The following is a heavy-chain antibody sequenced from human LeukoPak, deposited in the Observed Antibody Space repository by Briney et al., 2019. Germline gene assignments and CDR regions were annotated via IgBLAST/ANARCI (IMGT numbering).Heavy chain of an antibody. CDR1: GGSISSYY. Sequence: SETLSLTCTVSGGSISSYYWSWIRQPAGKGLEWIGRIYTSGSTNYNPSLKSRVTMSVDTSKNQFSLKLSSVTAADTAVYYCASPRRSDTAMAPPDYWGQGTLVTVSS. D-gene: IGHD5-18*01. CDR3: ASPRRSDTAMAPPDY. V-gene: IGHV4-4*07. CDR2: IYTSGST. J-gene: IGHJ4*02.